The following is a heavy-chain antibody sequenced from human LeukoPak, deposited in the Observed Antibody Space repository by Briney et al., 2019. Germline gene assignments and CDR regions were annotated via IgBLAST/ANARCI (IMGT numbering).Heavy chain of an antibody. CDR3: ATLRGSGYDYRSPRDAFDI. Sequence: SVKVSCKASGGTFSSYAISWVRQAPGQGLEWMGRISPILGIANYAQKFQGRVTITADKSTSTAYMELSSLRSEDTAVYYCATLRGSGYDYRSPRDAFDIWGQGTMVTVSS. CDR1: GGTFSSYA. V-gene: IGHV1-69*04. J-gene: IGHJ3*02. D-gene: IGHD5-12*01. CDR2: ISPILGIA.